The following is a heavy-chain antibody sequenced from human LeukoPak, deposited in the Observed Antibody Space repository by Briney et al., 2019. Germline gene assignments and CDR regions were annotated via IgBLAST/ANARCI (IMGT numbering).Heavy chain of an antibody. CDR1: GYTFTSYA. V-gene: IGHV1-3*01. Sequence: ASVTVSCTASGYTFTSYAMHWVRQAPGRRLEWMGWINAGNGNTKYSQKFQGRVTITRDTSASTAYMELSSLRSEDTAVYYCARADFNIAVAVFDPWGQGTLVTVSS. CDR2: INAGNGNT. D-gene: IGHD6-19*01. J-gene: IGHJ5*02. CDR3: ARADFNIAVAVFDP.